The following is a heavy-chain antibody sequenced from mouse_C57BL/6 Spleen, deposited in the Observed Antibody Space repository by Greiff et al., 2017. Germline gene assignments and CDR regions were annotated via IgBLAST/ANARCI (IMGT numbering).Heavy chain of an antibody. CDR2: IYPRSGNT. CDR1: GYTFTSYG. V-gene: IGHV1-81*01. CDR3: ARQYDGSSRYPYAMDY. J-gene: IGHJ4*01. D-gene: IGHD1-1*01. Sequence: VQLQQSGAELARPGASVKLSCKASGYTFTSYGISWVKQRTGQGLEWIGEIYPRSGNTYYNEKFKGKATLTADKSSSTAYMELRSLTSEDSAVYFCARQYDGSSRYPYAMDYWGQGTSVTVSS.